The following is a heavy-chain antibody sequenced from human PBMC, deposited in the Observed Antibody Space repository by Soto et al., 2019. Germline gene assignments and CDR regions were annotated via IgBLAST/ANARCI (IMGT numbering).Heavy chain of an antibody. J-gene: IGHJ4*02. CDR3: AHRRSYCSGGSCYSGFDY. V-gene: IGHV2-5*02. CDR2: IYWDDDK. CDR1: GFSLSTSGVG. Sequence: QITLKESGPPLVKPTQTLTLTCTFSGFSLSTSGVGVGWIRQPPGKALEWLALIYWDDDKRYSPSLKSRLTITKDTSKNQGVLTMTNMDPVDTATYYCAHRRSYCSGGSCYSGFDYWGQGTLVTVSS. D-gene: IGHD2-15*01.